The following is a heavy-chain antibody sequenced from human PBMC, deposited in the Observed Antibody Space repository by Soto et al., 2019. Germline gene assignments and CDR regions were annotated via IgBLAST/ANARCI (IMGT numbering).Heavy chain of an antibody. CDR3: VCGGNFFVY. J-gene: IGHJ4*02. Sequence: EVQLVESGGGLVQPGGSLRLPCAASGLTFSTYWMTWVRQPPGKGLEWVASINQDGSERYYVDSVRGRFTISRDNAKSSLYLQMNSLRAEDTTVYYCVCGGNFFVYWGQGTLVTVSP. CDR1: GLTFSTYW. CDR2: INQDGSER. D-gene: IGHD3-16*01. V-gene: IGHV3-7*01.